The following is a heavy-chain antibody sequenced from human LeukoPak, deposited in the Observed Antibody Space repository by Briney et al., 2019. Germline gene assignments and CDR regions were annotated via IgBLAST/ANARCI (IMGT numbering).Heavy chain of an antibody. CDR2: INHNGNVN. D-gene: IGHD3-16*01. J-gene: IGHJ6*02. Sequence: GGSLRLSCAASGFSFSSYWMNWARQAPGKGLEWVASINHNGNVNYYVDSVKGRFTSSRDNAKNSLYLQMSNLRAEDTAVYFCARGGGLDVWGQGATVTVSS. V-gene: IGHV3-7*03. CDR3: ARGGGLDV. CDR1: GFSFSSYW.